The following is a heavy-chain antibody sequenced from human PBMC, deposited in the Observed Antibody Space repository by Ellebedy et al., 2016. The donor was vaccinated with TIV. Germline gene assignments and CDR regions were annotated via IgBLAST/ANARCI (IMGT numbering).Heavy chain of an antibody. CDR2: IYYSGST. Sequence: SETLSLTXTVSGGSISSSSYYWGWIRQPPGKGLEWIGSIYYSGSTYYNPSLKSRVTISVDTSKNQFSLKLSSVTAADTAVYYCARDLYGSGSYYNDYWGQGTLVTVSS. D-gene: IGHD3-10*01. V-gene: IGHV4-39*07. CDR3: ARDLYGSGSYYNDY. J-gene: IGHJ4*02. CDR1: GGSISSSSYY.